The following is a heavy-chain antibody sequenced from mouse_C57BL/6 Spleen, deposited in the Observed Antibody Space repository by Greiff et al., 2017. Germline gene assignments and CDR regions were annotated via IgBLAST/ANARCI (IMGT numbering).Heavy chain of an antibody. Sequence: EVKLMESGGGLVQPGGSMKLSCVASGFTFSNYWMNWVRQSPEKGLEWVAQIRLKSDNYATHYAESVKGRFIISRDDSKSSVYLQMDNLRAEDTGIYYCTRDLLRAWFAYWGQGTLVTVSA. CDR2: IRLKSDNYAT. CDR1: GFTFSNYW. V-gene: IGHV6-3*01. D-gene: IGHD1-1*01. CDR3: TRDLLRAWFAY. J-gene: IGHJ3*01.